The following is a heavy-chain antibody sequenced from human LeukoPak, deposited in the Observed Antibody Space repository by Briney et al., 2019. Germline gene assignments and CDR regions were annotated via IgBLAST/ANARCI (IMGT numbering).Heavy chain of an antibody. Sequence: SETLSLTCTVSGGSISSYYWSWIRQPPGKGLEWIGYIYYSGSTNYNPSLKSRDTISVDTSKNQFSLKLSSVTAADTAVYYCARFGYDAFDIWGQGTMVTVSS. CDR1: GGSISSYY. V-gene: IGHV4-59*01. D-gene: IGHD3-16*01. J-gene: IGHJ3*02. CDR3: ARFGYDAFDI. CDR2: IYYSGST.